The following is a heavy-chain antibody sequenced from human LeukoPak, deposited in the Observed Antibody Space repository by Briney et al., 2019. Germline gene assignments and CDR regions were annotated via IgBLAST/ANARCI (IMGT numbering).Heavy chain of an antibody. CDR2: ISYDGSNK. CDR1: GFTFSSYG. V-gene: IGHV3-30*03. Sequence: PGRSLRLSCAASGFTFSSYGMHWVRQAPGKGLEWVAVISYDGSNKYYADSVKGRFTISRDNSKNTLYLQMNSLRAEDTAVYYCARTRQGWLNDWGQGTLVTVSS. CDR3: ARTRQGWLND. J-gene: IGHJ4*02. D-gene: IGHD5-18*01.